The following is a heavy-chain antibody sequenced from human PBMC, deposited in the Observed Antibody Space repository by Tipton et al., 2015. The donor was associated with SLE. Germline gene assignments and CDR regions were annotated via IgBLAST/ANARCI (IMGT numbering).Heavy chain of an antibody. J-gene: IGHJ4*02. CDR2: IYYTRSS. V-gene: IGHV4-31*03. D-gene: IGHD3-10*01. Sequence: TLSLTCTVSGGSIHNGGYFWGWILQHPGKGLEWIGYIYYTRSSFYNPSLKSRVSISVDTSKNQFSLNLNSVAAADTAVYYCARGGVVTLTQFDYWGQGTLVTVSS. CDR1: GGSIHNGGYF. CDR3: ARGGVVTLTQFDY.